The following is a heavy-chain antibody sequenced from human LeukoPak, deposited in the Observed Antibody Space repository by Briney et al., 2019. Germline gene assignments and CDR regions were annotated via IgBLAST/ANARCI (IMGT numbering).Heavy chain of an antibody. J-gene: IGHJ4*02. Sequence: ASVKVSCKASGGTFSSYAISWVRQAPGQGLEWMGGIIPIFGTANYVQKFQGRVTITADESTSTAYMELSSLRSEDTAVYYCARGRRRIVGATTFDYFDYWGQGTLVTVSS. CDR1: GGTFSSYA. D-gene: IGHD1-26*01. CDR2: IIPIFGTA. V-gene: IGHV1-69*13. CDR3: ARGRRRIVGATTFDYFDY.